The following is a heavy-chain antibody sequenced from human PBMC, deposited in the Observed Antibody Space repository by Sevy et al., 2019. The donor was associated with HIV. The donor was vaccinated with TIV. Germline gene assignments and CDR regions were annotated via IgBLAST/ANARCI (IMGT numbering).Heavy chain of an antibody. Sequence: SETLSLTCAVSDYSISSGYYWGWIRQSPGKGLEWIGNIYHSGTTYYNPSLKSRVTISVDTSKNQFSLKLRSVTATDTAVYYCARASGGDKLDYYGMDVWGQGTTVTVFS. CDR1: DYSISSGYY. J-gene: IGHJ6*02. CDR2: IYHSGTT. D-gene: IGHD2-21*02. CDR3: ARASGGDKLDYYGMDV. V-gene: IGHV4-38-2*01.